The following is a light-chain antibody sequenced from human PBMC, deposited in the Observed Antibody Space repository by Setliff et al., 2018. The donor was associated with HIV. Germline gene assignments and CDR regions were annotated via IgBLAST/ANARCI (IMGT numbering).Light chain of an antibody. J-gene: IGLJ1*01. CDR2: EVS. CDR3: CSYASGSTSLVV. CDR1: STDVGTYNL. V-gene: IGLV2-23*02. Sequence: QSALTQPASVSGSPGQSITISCTGTSTDVGTYNLVSWYQQHPGKAPKVMIYEVSKRPSGISNRFSGSKSGNTASLTISGLQPEDESDYYCCSYASGSTSLVVFGTGTKVTVL.